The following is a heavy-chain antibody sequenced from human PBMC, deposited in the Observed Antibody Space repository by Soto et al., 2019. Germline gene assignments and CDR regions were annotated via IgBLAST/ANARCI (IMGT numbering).Heavy chain of an antibody. Sequence: GASVKGSCKASGYTFTTYGISWVRQAPGQGLEWMGWISAYNGNTNFAQEFQGRVTMTTDTSTNTAYMELGSLRSDDTAVYYCARDHGHQLLFNFYYGLDVWGQGTTVTVSS. D-gene: IGHD3-10*01. CDR1: GYTFTTYG. V-gene: IGHV1-18*01. J-gene: IGHJ6*02. CDR2: ISAYNGNT. CDR3: ARDHGHQLLFNFYYGLDV.